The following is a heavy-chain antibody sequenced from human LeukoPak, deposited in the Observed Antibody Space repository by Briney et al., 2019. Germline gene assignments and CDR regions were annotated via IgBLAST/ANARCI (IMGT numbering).Heavy chain of an antibody. CDR1: GFTFDDYA. CDR3: AKDLTSDYYYYYMDV. V-gene: IGHV3-9*03. CDR2: ISWNSGSI. Sequence: PGGSLRLSCAASGFTFDDYAMHWVRQAPGKGLEWVSGISWNSGSIGYADSVKGRFTISRDNAKNSLYLQMNSLRAEDMALYYCAKDLTSDYYYYYMDVWGKGTTVTVSS. J-gene: IGHJ6*03.